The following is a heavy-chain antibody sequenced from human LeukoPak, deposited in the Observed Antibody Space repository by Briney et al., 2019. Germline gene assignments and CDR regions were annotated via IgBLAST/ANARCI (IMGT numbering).Heavy chain of an antibody. CDR3: ARGRYSFAY. CDR2: INHSGST. D-gene: IGHD5-18*01. J-gene: IGHJ4*02. CDR1: GGSISSGDYY. V-gene: IGHV4-39*07. Sequence: SETLSLTCTVSGGSISSGDYYWSWIRQPPGKGLEWIGEINHSGSTNYNPSLKSRVTISVDTSKNQFSLNLRSVTAADTAVYYCARGRYSFAYWGQGTLVTVSS.